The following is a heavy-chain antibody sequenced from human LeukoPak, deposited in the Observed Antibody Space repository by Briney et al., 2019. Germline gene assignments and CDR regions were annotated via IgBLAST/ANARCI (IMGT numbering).Heavy chain of an antibody. CDR2: ISGSGGST. J-gene: IGHJ4*02. CDR3: AKDPRVWFGELLNLYFDY. D-gene: IGHD3-10*01. V-gene: IGHV3-23*01. CDR1: GFTFSSYA. Sequence: GGSLRLSCAASGFTFSSYAMSWVRQAPGKGLEWVSAISGSGGSTYCADSVKGRFTISRDNSKNTLYLQMNSLRAEDTAVYYCAKDPRVWFGELLNLYFDYWGQGTLVTVSS.